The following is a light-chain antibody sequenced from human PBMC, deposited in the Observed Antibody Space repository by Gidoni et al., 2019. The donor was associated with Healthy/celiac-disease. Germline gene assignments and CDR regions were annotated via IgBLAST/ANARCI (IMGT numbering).Light chain of an antibody. V-gene: IGKV1-5*03. CDR1: QSISKW. J-gene: IGKJ2*01. Sequence: DIQMTQSPATLSASVVDRVTFTCRASQSISKWLAWYQQKPGTAPKRLIYLASVLDTGVPARFSGSGSGTEFSLTISCLQPDDFATYYCQQYHAFSYTFGQGTKVE. CDR2: LAS. CDR3: QQYHAFSYT.